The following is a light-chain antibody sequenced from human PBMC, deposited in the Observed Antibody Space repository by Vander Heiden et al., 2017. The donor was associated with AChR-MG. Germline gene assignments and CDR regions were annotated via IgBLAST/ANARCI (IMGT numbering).Light chain of an antibody. J-gene: IGLJ2*01. CDR1: NIGSKN. CDR3: QVWDSSTVV. V-gene: IGLV3-9*01. CDR2: SDS. Sequence: SYALTQPPPLSVALGRAARITCGGNNIGSKNVHWYQQKRGQAPVLVIDSDSKRPSGIPERFSGSNSRNASTLTISRAQAGDEDDYYCQVWDSSTVVFGGGTKLTVL.